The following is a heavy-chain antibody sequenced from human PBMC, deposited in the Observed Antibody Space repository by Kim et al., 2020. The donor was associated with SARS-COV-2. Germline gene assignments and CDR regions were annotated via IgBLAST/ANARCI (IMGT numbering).Heavy chain of an antibody. J-gene: IGHJ4*01. Sequence: SETLSLTCTVSGGSISSSSYYWGWIRQPPGKGLEWIGSIYYSGSTYYNPSLKSRVTISVDTSKNQFSLKLSSVTAADTAVYYCARYIVVVPAATVYYFD. CDR2: IYYSGST. V-gene: IGHV4-39*01. D-gene: IGHD2-2*01. CDR1: GGSISSSSYY. CDR3: ARYIVVVPAATVYYFD.